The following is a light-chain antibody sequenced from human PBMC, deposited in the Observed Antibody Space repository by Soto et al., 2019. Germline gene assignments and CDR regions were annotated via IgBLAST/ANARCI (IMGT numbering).Light chain of an antibody. V-gene: IGKV3-15*01. Sequence: EIVMTQSPATLSVSPGERATLSCRASQSVGSNLAWYQQKPGQAPRLLIYGSSTTATGIPARFSGSGSETEGTLTISSLQAEDVAVYFCQQDNNWPPYTFGQGTKLEIK. CDR3: QQDNNWPPYT. CDR1: QSVGSN. J-gene: IGKJ2*01. CDR2: GSS.